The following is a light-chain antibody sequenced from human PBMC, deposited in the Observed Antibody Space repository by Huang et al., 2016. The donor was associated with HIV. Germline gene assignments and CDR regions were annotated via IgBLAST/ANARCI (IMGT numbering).Light chain of an antibody. Sequence: EILLTQSPGTLSLSPGERATLSCRACQSVGRTSLAWYQQQPGQAPTLLIYDASRRPSGIPDRFSGSGSGTDFTLSISRLEPEDFAVYYCQQYGSSPTTFGQGTKVEI. CDR1: QSVGRTS. V-gene: IGKV3-20*01. J-gene: IGKJ1*01. CDR3: QQYGSSPTT. CDR2: DAS.